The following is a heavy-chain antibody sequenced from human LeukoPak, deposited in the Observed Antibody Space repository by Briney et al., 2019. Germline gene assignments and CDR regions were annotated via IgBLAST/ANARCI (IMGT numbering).Heavy chain of an antibody. J-gene: IGHJ3*02. CDR1: GFTFSSYG. CDR3: AKGGGYCSSTSCYEGPRDAFDI. V-gene: IGHV3-23*01. Sequence: GGSLRLSCAASGFTFSSYGMSWVRQAPGKGLEWVSAISGSGGSTYYADSVKGRFTISRDNSKNTLYLQMNSLRAEDTAVYYCAKGGGYCSSTSCYEGPRDAFDIWGQGTMVTVSS. D-gene: IGHD2-2*01. CDR2: ISGSGGST.